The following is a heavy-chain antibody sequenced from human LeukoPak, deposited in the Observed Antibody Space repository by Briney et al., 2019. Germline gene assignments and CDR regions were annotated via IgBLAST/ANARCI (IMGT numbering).Heavy chain of an antibody. CDR2: IYHSGST. J-gene: IGHJ3*02. Sequence: SETLSLTCAVSDGSISSGGYSWSWIRQPPGKGLEWIGYIYHSGSTNYNPSLKSRVTISVDTSKNQFSLKLSSVTAADTAVYYCARVLLGGYSSGWYDAFDIWGQGTMVTVSS. CDR3: ARVLLGGYSSGWYDAFDI. D-gene: IGHD6-19*01. V-gene: IGHV4-30-2*01. CDR1: DGSISSGGYS.